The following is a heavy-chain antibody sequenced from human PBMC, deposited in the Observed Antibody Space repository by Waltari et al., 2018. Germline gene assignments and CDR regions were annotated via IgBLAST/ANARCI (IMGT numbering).Heavy chain of an antibody. V-gene: IGHV1-8*01. CDR2: MNPNSGNT. CDR1: GYTFTSYA. Sequence: QVLLVQSGAEVKKPGASVKVSCKASGYTFTSYAINWVRQAPGHGLEWMGWMNPNSGNTGYAQKFQGRVTMTRNTSISTAYMELSSLRSEDTAVYYCARGPVVRGAKPGSLYYFDYWGQGTLVTVSS. CDR3: ARGPVVRGAKPGSLYYFDY. D-gene: IGHD3-10*01. J-gene: IGHJ4*02.